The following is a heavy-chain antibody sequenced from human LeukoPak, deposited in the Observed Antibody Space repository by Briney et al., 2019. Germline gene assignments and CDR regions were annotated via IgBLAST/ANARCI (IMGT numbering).Heavy chain of an antibody. CDR3: ARTSWNDPFDY. CDR1: GASITSNSYY. Sequence: SETLSLTCTVSGASITSNSYYWGWIRQPPGRGLEWIGSIYYSGSTYYNPSLKSRVTISVDTSKNQFSLKLSSVAAADTAVYYCARTSWNDPFDYWGQGTLVTVSS. CDR2: IYYSGST. V-gene: IGHV4-39*01. D-gene: IGHD1-1*01. J-gene: IGHJ4*02.